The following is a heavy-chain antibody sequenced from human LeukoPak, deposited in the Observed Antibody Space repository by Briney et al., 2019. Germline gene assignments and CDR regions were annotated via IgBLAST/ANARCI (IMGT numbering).Heavy chain of an antibody. CDR3: AKSLEGATTN. V-gene: IGHV3-30*18. Sequence: GGSLRLSCAASGFTFSSYGMHWVRQAPGKGLEWVEVISYDGSNKYYADSVKGRFTISRDNSKNTLYLQMNSLRAEDTAVYYCAKSLEGATTNWGQGTLVTVSS. J-gene: IGHJ4*02. CDR1: GFTFSSYG. D-gene: IGHD1-26*01. CDR2: ISYDGSNK.